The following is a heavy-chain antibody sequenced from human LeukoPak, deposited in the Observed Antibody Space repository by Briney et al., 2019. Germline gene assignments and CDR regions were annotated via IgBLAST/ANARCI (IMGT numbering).Heavy chain of an antibody. CDR1: GFTFSSYG. D-gene: IGHD2-2*01. CDR3: AKDRVVPAKAPPYAFDI. J-gene: IGHJ3*02. V-gene: IGHV3-30*02. Sequence: GGSLRLSCAASGFTFSSYGMHWVRQAPGKGLEWVAFIRYDGSNKYYADPVKGRFTISRDNSKNTLYLQMNSLRAEDTAVYYCAKDRVVPAKAPPYAFDIWGQGTMVTVSS. CDR2: IRYDGSNK.